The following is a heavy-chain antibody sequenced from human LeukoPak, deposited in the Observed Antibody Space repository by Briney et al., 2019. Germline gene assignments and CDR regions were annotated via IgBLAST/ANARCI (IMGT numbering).Heavy chain of an antibody. D-gene: IGHD3-10*01. Sequence: GGSLRLSCAASGFTLSRSTMSWLRQAPGKGLGWVSALNAGGGTTSAESVKGRFSISRDDSKNTLYLQMNSLRAEDTAVYYCARGTDGEGYYRPFDYWGQGTLVTVSS. CDR2: LNAGGGTT. CDR3: ARGTDGEGYYRPFDY. V-gene: IGHV3-23*01. J-gene: IGHJ4*02. CDR1: GFTLSRST.